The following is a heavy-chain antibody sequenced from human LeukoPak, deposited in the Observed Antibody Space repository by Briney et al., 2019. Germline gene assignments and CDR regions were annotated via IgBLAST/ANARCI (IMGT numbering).Heavy chain of an antibody. Sequence: ASVKVSCKASGYTFTGYYMHWVRQAPGQGLEWMGWINPNSGGTNYAQKFQSWVTMTRDTSISTAYMELSRLRSDDTAVYYCARDRGPHTAMAQDAFDIWGQGTMVTVSS. CDR1: GYTFTGYY. CDR2: INPNSGGT. D-gene: IGHD5-18*01. J-gene: IGHJ3*02. CDR3: ARDRGPHTAMAQDAFDI. V-gene: IGHV1-2*04.